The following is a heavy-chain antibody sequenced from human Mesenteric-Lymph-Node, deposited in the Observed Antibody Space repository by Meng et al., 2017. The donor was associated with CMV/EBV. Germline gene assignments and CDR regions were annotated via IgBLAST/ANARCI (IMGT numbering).Heavy chain of an antibody. CDR2: TGST. CDR1: GGPVNSGSNH. CDR3: ASLIAGGSGRGY. D-gene: IGHD6-13*01. J-gene: IGHJ4*02. Sequence: SESLSLTCIVSGGPVNSGSNHWNWLRQPPGKGLEWIGRTGSTNYNPSLKSRVTISVDTSKNQFPLKLSSVTAADTAVYYSASLIAGGSGRGYWGQGTLVTVSS. V-gene: IGHV4-61*01.